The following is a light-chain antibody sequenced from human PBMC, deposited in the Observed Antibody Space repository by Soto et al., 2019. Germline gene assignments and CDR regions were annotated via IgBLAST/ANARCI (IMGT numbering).Light chain of an antibody. V-gene: IGLV1-40*01. J-gene: IGLJ3*02. Sequence: QSVLTQPPSVSGAPGQRVTISCTGSSSNIGAGYDVHWYQQLPGTAPKLLIYGDNNRPSGVPDRFSGSKSDTSASLAITGLQAEDEADYYCQSYDTSLSGSLVFGGGTKLTVL. CDR3: QSYDTSLSGSLV. CDR2: GDN. CDR1: SSNIGAGYD.